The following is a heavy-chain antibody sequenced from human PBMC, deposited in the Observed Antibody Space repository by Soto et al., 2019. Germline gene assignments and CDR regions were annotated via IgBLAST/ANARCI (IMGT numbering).Heavy chain of an antibody. Sequence: EVPLVESGGGLVQPGGSLRLSCAASGFTFSTYWMHWVRQAPGKGLVWVARINGDGSDTPYAADVQGRFTTSRDKDKNTVNLQMNSLSVEDMAVYYSGRQMGIEVTAQIYYFDDCRQGTLVSV. CDR2: INGDGSDT. CDR3: GRQMGIEVTAQIYYFDD. J-gene: IGHJ4*02. CDR1: GFTFSTYW. V-gene: IGHV3-74*01. D-gene: IGHD1-26*01.